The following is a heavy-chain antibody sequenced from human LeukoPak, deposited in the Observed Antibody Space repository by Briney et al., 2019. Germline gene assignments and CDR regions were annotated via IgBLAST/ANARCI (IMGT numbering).Heavy chain of an antibody. V-gene: IGHV3-74*01. CDR1: GFTFSNAW. J-gene: IGHJ5*02. CDR3: ARDPHYYYGSGSYRGGYWFDP. CDR2: INSDGSST. Sequence: GGSLRLSCAASGFTFSNAWMHWVRQAPGKGLVWVSRINSDGSSTSYADSVKGRFTISRDNAKNTLYLQMNSLRAEDTAVYYCARDPHYYYGSGSYRGGYWFDPWGQGTLVTVSS. D-gene: IGHD3-10*01.